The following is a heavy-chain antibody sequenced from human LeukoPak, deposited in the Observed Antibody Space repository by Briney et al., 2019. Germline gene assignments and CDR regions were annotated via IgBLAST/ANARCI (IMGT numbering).Heavy chain of an antibody. CDR3: ARVYYYYYYMDV. CDR2: IFYSGST. CDR1: SGSISTSNYY. Sequence: PSETLSLTCTVSSGSISTSNYYWGWVRQPPGKALEWIGNIFYSGSTYYSPSLKSRVTISLDTSRNQFSLKLNSVTAADTAVYYCARVYYYYYYMDVWGNGTTVTVSS. J-gene: IGHJ6*03. V-gene: IGHV4-39*07.